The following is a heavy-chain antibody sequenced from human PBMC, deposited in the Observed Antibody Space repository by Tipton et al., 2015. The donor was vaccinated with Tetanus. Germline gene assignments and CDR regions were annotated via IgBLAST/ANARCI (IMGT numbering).Heavy chain of an antibody. Sequence: TLSLTCAVSGGSFSDFYWSWIRQVPGQGLVWIGEINHRGTANKNPSLKSRVTMSVDTSNNHFSLSLDSVTAADTAVYYCARGSGWADFWGQGTQVTVSS. J-gene: IGHJ4*02. CDR2: INHRGTA. CDR1: GGSFSDFY. D-gene: IGHD6-19*01. CDR3: ARGSGWADF. V-gene: IGHV4-34*01.